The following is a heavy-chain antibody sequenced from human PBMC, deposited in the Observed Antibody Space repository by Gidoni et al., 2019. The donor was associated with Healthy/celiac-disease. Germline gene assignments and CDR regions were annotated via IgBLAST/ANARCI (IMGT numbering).Heavy chain of an antibody. CDR1: EFTFSSYW. CDR3: ARELGAAGFDY. D-gene: IGHD6-13*01. CDR2: IKQDGSEK. Sequence: EVQLEESGGGLVQPGGSLRLSCEASEFTFSSYWMSWVREAPGKGLEWVANIKQDGSEKYYVDSVKGRFTISRDNAKISLYLQMNSLRAEDTAVYYCARELGAAGFDYWGQGTLVTVSS. V-gene: IGHV3-7*01. J-gene: IGHJ4*02.